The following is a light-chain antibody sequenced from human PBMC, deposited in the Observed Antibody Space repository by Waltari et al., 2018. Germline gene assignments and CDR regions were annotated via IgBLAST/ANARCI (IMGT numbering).Light chain of an antibody. CDR2: NNN. J-gene: IGLJ3*02. V-gene: IGLV1-44*01. Sequence: QSVVTQSPSASGPPGQRVTISCSGSSSNIGSKTVNWYQHLPGTAPKLPILNNNRRPSGGPDRCSGSKADTSASLAISGLQSEDEAEYYCAVWDDSLNGWMFGGGTKLTVL. CDR3: AVWDDSLNGWM. CDR1: SSNIGSKT.